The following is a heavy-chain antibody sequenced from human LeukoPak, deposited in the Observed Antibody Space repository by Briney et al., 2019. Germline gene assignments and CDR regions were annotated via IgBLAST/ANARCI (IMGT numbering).Heavy chain of an antibody. CDR3: ARHSYYYDSSGYPHVLGAFDI. J-gene: IGHJ3*02. CDR1: GFTVSSNY. D-gene: IGHD3-22*01. CDR2: IYSGGST. Sequence: GGSLRLSCAASGFTVSSNYMSWVRQAPGKGLEWVSVIYSGGSTYYADSVKGRFTISRDNSKNTLYLQMNSLRAEDTAVYYCARHSYYYDSSGYPHVLGAFDIWGQGTMVTVSS. V-gene: IGHV3-53*01.